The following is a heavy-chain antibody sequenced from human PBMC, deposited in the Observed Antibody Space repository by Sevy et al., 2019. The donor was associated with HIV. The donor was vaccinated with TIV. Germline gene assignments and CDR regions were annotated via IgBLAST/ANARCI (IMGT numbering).Heavy chain of an antibody. CDR2: ISYDGSNK. CDR1: GFTFSSYG. V-gene: IGHV3-30*18. Sequence: GGSLRLSCAASGFTFSSYGMHWVHQAPGKGLEWVAVISYDGSNKYYADSVKGRFTISRDNSKNTLYLQMNSLRAEDTAVYYCAKGKGHSSSWFDAFDIWGQGTMVTVSS. D-gene: IGHD6-13*01. J-gene: IGHJ3*02. CDR3: AKGKGHSSSWFDAFDI.